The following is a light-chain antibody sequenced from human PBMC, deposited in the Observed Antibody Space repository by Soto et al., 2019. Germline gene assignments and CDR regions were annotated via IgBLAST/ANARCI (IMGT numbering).Light chain of an antibody. J-gene: IGKJ1*01. CDR1: QSISSH. Sequence: HRTWSPCSQSASVSDRVTTTGRASQSISSHLNWYQQKPGTAPNLLISGASSLQTGVPSRFSGTGSGTDFTLPIISLLHDDFATYFYQQNYTTSLTFGQGTRVDIK. V-gene: IGKV1-39*01. CDR3: QQNYTTSLT. CDR2: GAS.